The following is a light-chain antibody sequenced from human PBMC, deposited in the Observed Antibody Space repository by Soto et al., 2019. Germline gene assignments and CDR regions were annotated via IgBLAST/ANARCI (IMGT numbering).Light chain of an antibody. CDR1: SSDVGGYNY. CDR3: SSYTGSNLGV. Sequence: QSVLTRPASVSGSPGQSITISCTGTSSDVGGYNYVSWYQQHPGKAPTLMISEVSNRPSGVSNRFSGSKSGNTASLTISGLQAEDEADYYCSSYTGSNLGVFGTGTKVTVL. J-gene: IGLJ1*01. V-gene: IGLV2-14*01. CDR2: EVS.